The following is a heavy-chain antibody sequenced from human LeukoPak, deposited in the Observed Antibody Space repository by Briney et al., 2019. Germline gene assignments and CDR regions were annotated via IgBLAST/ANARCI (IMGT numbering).Heavy chain of an antibody. CDR2: INPHTGGA. Sequence: ASVKVSCKTFGYTFSGYYMQWVRQAPGQGLEWMGWINPHTGGAKYGHKFQGRVTMTRDKSINTAYMGVSSLRSDDTAVYYCARVASYGDFPDALEIWGQGTLVIVSA. V-gene: IGHV1-2*02. J-gene: IGHJ3*02. CDR1: GYTFSGYY. D-gene: IGHD4-17*01. CDR3: ARVASYGDFPDALEI.